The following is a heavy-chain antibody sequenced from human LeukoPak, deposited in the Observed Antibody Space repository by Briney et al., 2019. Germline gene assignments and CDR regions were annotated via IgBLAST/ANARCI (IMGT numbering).Heavy chain of an antibody. Sequence: PGGSLRLSCAASGFTFSSYGMHWVRQAPGKGLEGLAVISYDGSNKYYADSVKGRFNIPRDNSKNTLYLQMNSLRAEATAVYYCAKDFRRISGSYYVFDYWGQGTLVTVSS. CDR1: GFTFSSYG. J-gene: IGHJ4*02. CDR2: ISYDGSNK. D-gene: IGHD1-26*01. V-gene: IGHV3-30*18. CDR3: AKDFRRISGSYYVFDY.